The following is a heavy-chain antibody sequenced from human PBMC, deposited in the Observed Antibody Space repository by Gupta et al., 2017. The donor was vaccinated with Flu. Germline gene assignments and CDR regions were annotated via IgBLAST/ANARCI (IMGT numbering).Heavy chain of an antibody. CDR2: GRSDWPAA. J-gene: IGHJ5*02. CDR3: VREVVNNRLDP. Sequence: WVRQAPGQGLEWVSRGRSDWPAASYAEAVRGRFTTSRDNERNTIYLQMDSLRAEDKAVYFCVREVVNNRLDPWGQGTLVTVSS. V-gene: IGHV3-74*01.